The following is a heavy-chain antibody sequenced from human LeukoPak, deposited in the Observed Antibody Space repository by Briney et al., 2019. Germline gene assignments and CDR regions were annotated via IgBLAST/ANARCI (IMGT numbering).Heavy chain of an antibody. Sequence: ASVKVSCKASGYTFTSYDINWVRQATGQGLEWVGWMNPNSGNTGYAQKFQGRVTMTRNTSISTAYMELSSLRSGDTAVYYCARGVGVLLWFGELYNWFDPWGQGTLVTVSS. D-gene: IGHD3-10*01. V-gene: IGHV1-8*01. CDR2: MNPNSGNT. J-gene: IGHJ5*02. CDR3: ARGVGVLLWFGELYNWFDP. CDR1: GYTFTSYD.